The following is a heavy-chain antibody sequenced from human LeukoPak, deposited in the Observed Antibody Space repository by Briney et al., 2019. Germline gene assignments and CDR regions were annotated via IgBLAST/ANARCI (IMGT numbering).Heavy chain of an antibody. V-gene: IGHV3-30*03. Sequence: GGSLRLSCAASGFTFSSYGMHWARQAPGKGLEWVAVISYDGSNKYYADSVKGRFTISRDNSKNTLYLQMNSLRAEDTAVYYCARCSGYAPDAFDIWGQGTMVTVSS. CDR1: GFTFSSYG. CDR2: ISYDGSNK. J-gene: IGHJ3*02. CDR3: ARCSGYAPDAFDI. D-gene: IGHD5-12*01.